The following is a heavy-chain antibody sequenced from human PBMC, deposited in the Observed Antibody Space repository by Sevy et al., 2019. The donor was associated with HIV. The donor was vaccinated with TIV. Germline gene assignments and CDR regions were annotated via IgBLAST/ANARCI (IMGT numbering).Heavy chain of an antibody. CDR3: ARHGGLVDRGFDY. D-gene: IGHD3-10*01. J-gene: IGHJ4*02. Sequence: SETLCLTCIVSGGSIGRNSYDWGWIRQSPGKGLEWIGSIFFSGRTNYATSLKSRVTISVDKSKNQLSLQMRSVTATDTALYYCARHGGLVDRGFDYWGQGTLVTVSS. CDR1: GGSIGRNSYD. CDR2: IFFSGRT. V-gene: IGHV4-39*01.